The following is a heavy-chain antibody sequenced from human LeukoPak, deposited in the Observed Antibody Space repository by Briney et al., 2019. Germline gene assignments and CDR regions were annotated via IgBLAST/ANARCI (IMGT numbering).Heavy chain of an antibody. Sequence: PGGSLRLSCAASGFTFNNYNMNWVRQAPGKGLEWVSSISSISSSYIYYADSVKGRFTISRDNARNSLYLQMNSLRAEDTAVYYCTTETETGTSFDYWGQGTLVTVSS. CDR1: GFTFNNYN. V-gene: IGHV3-21*01. J-gene: IGHJ4*02. D-gene: IGHD1-1*01. CDR2: ISSISSSYI. CDR3: TTETETGTSFDY.